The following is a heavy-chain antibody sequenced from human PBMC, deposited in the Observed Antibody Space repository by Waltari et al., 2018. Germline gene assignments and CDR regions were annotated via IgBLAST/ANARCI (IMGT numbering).Heavy chain of an antibody. CDR3: AHGSGSYYDAPGY. Sequence: QVQLQQWGAGLLKPSETLSLTCAVYGGSFSGYYWSWIRQPPGKGVGWIGEINRSGSTSHTPSLKSRVTISVDTSKNLFSLKLSAVTAADTAVYYCAHGSGSYYDAPGYWGQGTLVTVSS. V-gene: IGHV4-34*01. CDR2: INRSGST. J-gene: IGHJ4*02. CDR1: GGSFSGYY. D-gene: IGHD3-10*01.